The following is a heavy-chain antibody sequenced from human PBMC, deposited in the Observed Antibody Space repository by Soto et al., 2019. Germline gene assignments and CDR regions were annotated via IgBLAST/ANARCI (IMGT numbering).Heavy chain of an antibody. V-gene: IGHV1-18*04. Sequence: ASVKASCKASGYTFSTYGISWVRQAPGQGLEWMGWTGAYNGNRNYEQKFQGRVIMSTDTSTSTAYMELRSLRSDDTAVYYCARGGGIYSSAWPIEYWGQGTLVTVSS. CDR3: ARGGGIYSSAWPIEY. J-gene: IGHJ4*02. CDR2: TGAYNGNR. D-gene: IGHD6-25*01. CDR1: GYTFSTYG.